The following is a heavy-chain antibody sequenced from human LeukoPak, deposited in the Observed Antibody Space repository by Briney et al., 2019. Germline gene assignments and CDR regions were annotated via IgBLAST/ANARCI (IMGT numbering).Heavy chain of an antibody. J-gene: IGHJ4*02. D-gene: IGHD6-13*01. Sequence: ASVKVSCKASGYTFTSYGISWVRQAPGQGLEWMGWISAYNGNTNYTQKLQGRVTMTTDTSTSTAYMELRSLRSDDTAVYYRARGQGYSSSWPFDYWGQGTLVTVSS. CDR3: ARGQGYSSSWPFDY. CDR2: ISAYNGNT. V-gene: IGHV1-18*01. CDR1: GYTFTSYG.